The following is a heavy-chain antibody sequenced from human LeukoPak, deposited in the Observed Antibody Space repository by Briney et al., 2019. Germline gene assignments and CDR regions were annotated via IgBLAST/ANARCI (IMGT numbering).Heavy chain of an antibody. Sequence: ASVKVSCKASGYTFTSYDFNWVRQATGQGLEWMGWMNPNSGNTGYAQKFQGRVTITRNTSIRTANMELSSLRSEDTAVYYCARAAAGTGYYFDYWGQGTLVTVSS. J-gene: IGHJ4*02. V-gene: IGHV1-8*03. D-gene: IGHD6-13*01. CDR3: ARAAAGTGYYFDY. CDR1: GYTFTSYD. CDR2: MNPNSGNT.